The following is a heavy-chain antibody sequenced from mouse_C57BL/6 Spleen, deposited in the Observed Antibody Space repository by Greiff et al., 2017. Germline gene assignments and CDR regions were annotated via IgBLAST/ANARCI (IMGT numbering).Heavy chain of an antibody. CDR2: LDPSDRYT. CDR1: GYTFTSYW. J-gene: IGHJ4*01. CDR3: ARRGLFITTVVNAMDY. V-gene: IGHV1-59*01. D-gene: IGHD1-1*01. Sequence: QVPLQQPGAELVRPGTSVKLSCKASGYTFTSYWLHWVKQRPGQGLEWIGVLDPSDRYTNYNQKFKGKATLTVDTSSSTAYMQLRSLTSEDSAVYYCARRGLFITTVVNAMDYWGQGTSVTVSS.